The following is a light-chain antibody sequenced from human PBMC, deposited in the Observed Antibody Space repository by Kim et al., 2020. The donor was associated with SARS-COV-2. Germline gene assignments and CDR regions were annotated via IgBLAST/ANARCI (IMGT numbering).Light chain of an antibody. V-gene: IGLV7-46*01. CDR3: FLQFGGGVRI. CDR1: TGAVTSGHY. J-gene: IGLJ2*01. Sequence: QAVVTQEPSLTVSPGGTVTLTCGSSTGAVTSGHYPYWFQQKPGQAPTTLIYDISNKKSWTPARFSGSLLGGKAALTLSGALPEDEADYYCFLQFGGGVRIFGGGTKVTVL. CDR2: DIS.